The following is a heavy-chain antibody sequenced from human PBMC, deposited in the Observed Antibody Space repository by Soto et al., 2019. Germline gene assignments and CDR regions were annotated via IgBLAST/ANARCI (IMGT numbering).Heavy chain of an antibody. Sequence: SQTLSLTCAISGDSVSSNSATWNWIRQSPSRGLEWLGRTYYRSKWYYDYAVSVKSRITINPDTSKNQFSLQLNSVTPEDTAVYYCARDPCSGGSCYSDAFEIWGQGTIVTISS. CDR1: GDSVSSNSAT. D-gene: IGHD2-15*01. J-gene: IGHJ3*02. V-gene: IGHV6-1*01. CDR2: TYYRSKWYY. CDR3: ARDPCSGGSCYSDAFEI.